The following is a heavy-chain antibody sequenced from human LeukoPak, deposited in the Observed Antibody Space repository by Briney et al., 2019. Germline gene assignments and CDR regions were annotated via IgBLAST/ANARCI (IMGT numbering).Heavy chain of an antibody. J-gene: IGHJ4*02. V-gene: IGHV4-59*08. D-gene: IGHD3-9*01. CDR2: IHYSGST. CDR3: ATGRSIRYFDY. CDR1: GVSIFSYY. Sequence: SETLSLTCTVSGVSIFSYYWNWIRQPPGKGLEWIGYIHYSGSTNYNPSLKSRVTISVGTSKSQFSLRLTSATAADTAVYYCATGRSIRYFDYWGQGTLLTVSS.